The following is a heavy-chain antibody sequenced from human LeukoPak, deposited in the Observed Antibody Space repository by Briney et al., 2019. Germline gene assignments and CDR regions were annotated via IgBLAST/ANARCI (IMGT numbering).Heavy chain of an antibody. CDR3: ARLNGELFDY. V-gene: IGHV4-38-2*02. D-gene: IGHD3-10*01. CDR1: NYPIISGYF. CDR2: IFHSGST. Sequence: SETLSLTCTVSNYPIISGYFWGWIRQPPGKGLEWIGSIFHSGSTYSNPSLKSRVTISVDTSKNQFSLKLSSVTAADTAVYYCARLNGELFDYWGQGTLVTVSS. J-gene: IGHJ4*02.